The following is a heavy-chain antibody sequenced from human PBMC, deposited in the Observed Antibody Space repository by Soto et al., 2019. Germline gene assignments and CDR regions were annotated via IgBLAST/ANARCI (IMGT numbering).Heavy chain of an antibody. D-gene: IGHD6-19*01. V-gene: IGHV3-33*01. CDR2: IWYDASNK. J-gene: IGHJ4*02. CDR1: GFTFSSYG. Sequence: QVQLVESGGGVVQPGRSLRLSCAASGFTFSSYGMHWVRQAPGKGLEGVAVIWYDASNKYYADAVKGRFTISRDNSKNTLYLQMTSRRAEDTAVYYCARDCAGYSSGWYQRGGFDYGGQGTLVTVSS. CDR3: ARDCAGYSSGWYQRGGFDY.